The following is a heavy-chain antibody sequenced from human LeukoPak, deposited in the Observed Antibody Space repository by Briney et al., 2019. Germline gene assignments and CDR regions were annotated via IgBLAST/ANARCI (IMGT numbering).Heavy chain of an antibody. Sequence: QPGGSLRLSCAASGFTFSSFAMIWVRQAPGKGLEWVSVIGGDSGGIHYADSVKGRFIISRDNSKNTLYLQMNNLRADDTAVYYYAKYRTSGAPPRNFDYWGQGTLVTVSS. CDR1: GFTFSSFA. CDR3: AKYRTSGAPPRNFDY. J-gene: IGHJ4*02. V-gene: IGHV3-23*01. CDR2: IGGDSGGI. D-gene: IGHD1-14*01.